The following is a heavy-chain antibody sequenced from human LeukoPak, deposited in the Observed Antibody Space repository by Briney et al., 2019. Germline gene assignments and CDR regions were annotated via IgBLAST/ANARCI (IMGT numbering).Heavy chain of an antibody. J-gene: IGHJ4*02. CDR3: ARDTWFRRDSYGLFDY. D-gene: IGHD5-18*01. CDR1: GGSISSYY. V-gene: IGHV4-59*01. CDR2: IYSSGSN. Sequence: SETLFLTCTVSGGSISSYYWSWIRQPPGKGLEWIGYIYSSGSNNSNPSLKSRVTISVDTSKSQFSLKLSSVTAADTAVYYCARDTWFRRDSYGLFDYWGQGTLVTVSS.